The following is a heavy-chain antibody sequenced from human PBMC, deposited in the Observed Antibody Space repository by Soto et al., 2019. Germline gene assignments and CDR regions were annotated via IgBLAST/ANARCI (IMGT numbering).Heavy chain of an antibody. CDR3: ARVHDYGGKHDAFDI. V-gene: IGHV3-11*06. CDR1: GFTFSDYY. D-gene: IGHD4-17*01. CDR2: ISSSSSYT. Sequence: PGGSLRLSCAASGFTFSDYYMSWIRQAPGKGLEWVSYISSSSSYTNYADSVKGRFTISRDNAKNSLYLQMNSLRAEDTAVYYCARVHDYGGKHDAFDIWGQGTMVTVSS. J-gene: IGHJ3*02.